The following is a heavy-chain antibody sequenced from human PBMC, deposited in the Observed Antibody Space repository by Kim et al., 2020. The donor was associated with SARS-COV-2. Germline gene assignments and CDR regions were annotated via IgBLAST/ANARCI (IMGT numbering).Heavy chain of an antibody. J-gene: IGHJ4*02. Sequence: LKSRVTISVDKSKNQFSLKLSSVTAADTVVYYCARSGPITYYDILTGYDYWGQGTLVTVSS. CDR3: ARSGPITYYDILTGYDY. D-gene: IGHD3-9*01. V-gene: IGHV4-4*02.